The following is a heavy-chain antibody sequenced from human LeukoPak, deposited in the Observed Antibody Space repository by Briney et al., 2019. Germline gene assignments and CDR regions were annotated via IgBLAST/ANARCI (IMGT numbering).Heavy chain of an antibody. V-gene: IGHV1-2*02. CDR1: GYTFTGYY. CDR2: INPNNGGT. Sequence: ASVKVSCKASGYTFTGYYMHWVRQAPGQGLEWMGWINPNNGGTNYAQNFQGRVTMTRDTSITTAYMELSDLTPDDTAVYYCARTWQPWDCFDPWGQGTQVTVSS. D-gene: IGHD1-26*01. J-gene: IGHJ5*02. CDR3: ARTWQPWDCFDP.